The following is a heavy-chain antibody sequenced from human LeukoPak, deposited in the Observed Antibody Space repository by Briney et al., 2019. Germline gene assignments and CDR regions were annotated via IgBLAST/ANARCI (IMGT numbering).Heavy chain of an antibody. D-gene: IGHD2-15*01. J-gene: IGHJ2*01. CDR2: INWSGVST. Sequence: GGSLRLSCAASGFTFDDYAMSWVRQAPGKGLGGVSGINWSGVSTGYADSVKGRFTISRDNTKNSLFLQMNSLRAEDTAFYYCAKGKDTLNPYWYFDVWGRGTLVTVSS. CDR3: AKGKDTLNPYWYFDV. V-gene: IGHV3-20*04. CDR1: GFTFDDYA.